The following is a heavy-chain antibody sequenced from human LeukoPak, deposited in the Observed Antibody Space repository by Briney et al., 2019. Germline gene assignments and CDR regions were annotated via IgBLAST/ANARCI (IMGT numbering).Heavy chain of an antibody. D-gene: IGHD5-24*01. J-gene: IGHJ6*02. CDR2: IYHSGST. CDR1: GGSISSGGYS. CDR3: ASVEMATIARYYYYYGMDV. V-gene: IGHV4-30-2*01. Sequence: SQTLSLTCAVSGGSISSGGYSWSWIRQPPGKGLEWIGYIYHSGSTYYNPSLKSRVTISVDRSKNQFSLKLSSVTAADTAVYYCASVEMATIARYYYYYGMDVWGQGTTVTVSS.